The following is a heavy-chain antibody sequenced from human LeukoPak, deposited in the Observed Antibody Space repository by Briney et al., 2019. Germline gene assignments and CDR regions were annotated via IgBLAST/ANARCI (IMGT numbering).Heavy chain of an antibody. CDR2: INPKSGAT. Sequence: ASVKVSCKASGNTFTGYYIHWVRQAPGQGLEWMGWINPKSGATNYAQKFQGRVTMTRDTSISTAYMDLSRLRSDDTAVYYWATNKDTGGWYDLVHWGQRTLVTVSS. V-gene: IGHV1-2*02. CDR1: GNTFTGYY. D-gene: IGHD6-19*01. J-gene: IGHJ4*02. CDR3: ATNKDTGGWYDLVH.